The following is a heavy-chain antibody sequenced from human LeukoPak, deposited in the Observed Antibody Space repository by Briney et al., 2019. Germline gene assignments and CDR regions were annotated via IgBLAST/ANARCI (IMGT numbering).Heavy chain of an antibody. D-gene: IGHD3-10*01. CDR2: IYYRGST. CDR3: ARGLVRGVPFDY. Sequence: SETLSLTCTVSGGPISRYHWSWLRQPTGKGLEWIGYIYYRGSTNYNSSLKSQVTISVDTSKKQCSLQLNSVTPEDTAVYYCARGLVRGVPFDYWGQGTLVTVSS. J-gene: IGHJ4*02. CDR1: GGPISRYH. V-gene: IGHV4-59*12.